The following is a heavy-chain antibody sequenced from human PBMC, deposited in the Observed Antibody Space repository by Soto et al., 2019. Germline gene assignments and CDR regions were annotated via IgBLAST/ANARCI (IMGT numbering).Heavy chain of an antibody. D-gene: IGHD3-16*01. CDR1: GFGFNGYD. V-gene: IGHV3-13*01. J-gene: IGHJ6*02. CDR2: ISTAGDT. Sequence: GSLRLSCAGSGFGFNGYDMHWVRQAPGKNLEWVAAISTAGDTYYLGSVKGRFTISREDAKSSLSLQMNSLRVGDTAVYYCARGGDRFDGMDVWGQGTTVTVSS. CDR3: ARGGDRFDGMDV.